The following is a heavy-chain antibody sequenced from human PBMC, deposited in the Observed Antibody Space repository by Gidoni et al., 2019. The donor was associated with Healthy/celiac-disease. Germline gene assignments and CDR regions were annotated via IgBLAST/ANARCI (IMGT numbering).Heavy chain of an antibody. CDR2: IKQDGSEK. V-gene: IGHV3-7*01. CDR3: ARLSGSSLDS. CDR1: EFTFSSYW. D-gene: IGHD1-26*01. J-gene: IGHJ4*02. Sequence: EVQLVESGGGLVQPRGYLRLSGAASEFTFSSYWMSWVRQAQGKGLEWVANIKQDGSEKYSVDSVKGRFTISRDNAKNSLYLQMNSLRAEYTAVYYCARLSGSSLDSWGQGTLVTVSS.